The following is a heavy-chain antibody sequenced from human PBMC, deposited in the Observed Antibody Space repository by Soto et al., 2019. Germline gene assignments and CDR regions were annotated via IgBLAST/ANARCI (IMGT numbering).Heavy chain of an antibody. CDR2: IYHSGST. CDR3: ARDHIGGASWFDP. CDR1: GGSISSGGYS. Sequence: SETLSLTCAVSGGSISSGGYSWSRIRQPPGKGLEWIGYIYHSGSTYYNPSLKSRVTISVDRSKNQFSLKLSSVTAADTAVYYCARDHIGGASWFDPWGQGTLVTVSS. V-gene: IGHV4-30-2*01. J-gene: IGHJ5*02. D-gene: IGHD3-16*01.